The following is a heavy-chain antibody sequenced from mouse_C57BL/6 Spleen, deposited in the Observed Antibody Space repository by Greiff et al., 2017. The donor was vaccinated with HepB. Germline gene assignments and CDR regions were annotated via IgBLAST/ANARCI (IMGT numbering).Heavy chain of an antibody. CDR1: GFTFSSYA. D-gene: IGHD2-4*01. Sequence: EVKLMESGGGLVKPGGSLKLSCAASGFTFSSYAMSWVRQTPEKRLEWVATISDGGSYTYYPDNVKGRCTISRDNAKNNLYLQMSHLKSEDTAMYYCAREGDYDEGWYFDVWGTGTTVTVSS. J-gene: IGHJ1*03. CDR3: AREGDYDEGWYFDV. V-gene: IGHV5-4*03. CDR2: ISDGGSYT.